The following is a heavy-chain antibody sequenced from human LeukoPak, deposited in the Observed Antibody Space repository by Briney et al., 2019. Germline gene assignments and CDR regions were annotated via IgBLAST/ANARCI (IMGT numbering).Heavy chain of an antibody. V-gene: IGHV3-23*01. CDR1: GFTFSSYA. CDR2: ISAGGVTT. Sequence: GGSLRLSCEASGFTFSSYAMSWVRQAPGKGLEWVSSISAGGVTTFYADSVKGRFTISRDNSKNALYLQMNSLRAEDTAVYYCATGMEHYDGSGYYSYFQHWGQGTLVTVSS. D-gene: IGHD3-22*01. CDR3: ATGMEHYDGSGYYSYFQH. J-gene: IGHJ1*01.